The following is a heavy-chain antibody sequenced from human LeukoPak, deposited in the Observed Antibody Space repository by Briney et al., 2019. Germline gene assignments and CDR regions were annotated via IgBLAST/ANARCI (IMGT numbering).Heavy chain of an antibody. D-gene: IGHD3-10*01. Sequence: ASVKVSCKASGASFSTYAISWVRQAPGQGLEWVGGIIPFFGTPSYAQKFHGRVTITEDESMNTAFMEVSSLRSEDAALYYCARYKVPPHQDSSMVPGVYYYYGMDVWGLGTTVTVSS. CDR1: GASFSTYA. J-gene: IGHJ6*02. CDR2: IIPFFGTP. CDR3: ARYKVPPHQDSSMVPGVYYYYGMDV. V-gene: IGHV1-69*01.